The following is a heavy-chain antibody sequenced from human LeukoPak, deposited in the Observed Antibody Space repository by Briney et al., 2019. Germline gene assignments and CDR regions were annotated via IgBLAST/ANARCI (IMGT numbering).Heavy chain of an antibody. CDR3: ARGGYCYYGMDV. Sequence: ASVKFSCTASGYTFTVYYIHWVRQAPGQGLEWMGRINPNSGGTNYAQKFQGRVTMTRDTSISTAYMELSRLRYDDTAVYYCARGGYCYYGMDVWGQGTTVTVSS. CDR2: INPNSGGT. V-gene: IGHV1-2*06. CDR1: GYTFTVYY. J-gene: IGHJ6*02.